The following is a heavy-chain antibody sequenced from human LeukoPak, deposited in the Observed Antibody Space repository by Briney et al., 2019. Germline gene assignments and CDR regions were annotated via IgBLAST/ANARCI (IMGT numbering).Heavy chain of an antibody. CDR1: GFTLSTYN. CDR3: VRDNSRGQSLGVIY. CDR2: INADSSTI. D-gene: IGHD3-22*01. J-gene: IGHJ4*02. V-gene: IGHV3-48*01. Sequence: GGSLRLSCAASGFTLSTYNTNWVRQAPGKGLEWISYINADSSTIQYADSVRGRFTTSRDNAKNSLYLQMNSLRAEDTAVYYCVRDNSRGQSLGVIYWGQGSLVTVSS.